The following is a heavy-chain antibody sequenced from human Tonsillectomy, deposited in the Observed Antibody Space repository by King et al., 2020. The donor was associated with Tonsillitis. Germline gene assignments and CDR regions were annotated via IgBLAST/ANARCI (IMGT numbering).Heavy chain of an antibody. CDR1: GGSINNNNW. D-gene: IGHD3-16*02. J-gene: IGHJ4*02. V-gene: IGHV4-4*02. Sequence: QLQESGPGLVKPSGTLSLTCAVSGGSINNNNWWNWVRQPPGMGLEWIGEIFHSGSTNYNPSLKSRVTISVDKSKNQFSLKLSSVTAADTAVYYCARASYDYVWGSYRFDYWVQGTLVTVSS. CDR2: IFHSGST. CDR3: ARASYDYVWGSYRFDY.